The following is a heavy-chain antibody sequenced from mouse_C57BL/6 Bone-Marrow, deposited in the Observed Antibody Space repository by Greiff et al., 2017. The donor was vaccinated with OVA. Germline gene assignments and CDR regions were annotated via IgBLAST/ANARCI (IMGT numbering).Heavy chain of an antibody. V-gene: IGHV5-6*01. J-gene: IGHJ4*01. Sequence: EVQLVESGGDLVKPGGSLKLSCAASGFTFSSYGMSWVRQTPDKRLEWVATISSGGSYTYYPDSVKGRFTISRDNAKNTLYLQMSSLKSDDTAMYYCAKHQGGSFYAMDYWGQGTSVTVSS. CDR3: AKHQGGSFYAMDY. CDR1: GFTFSSYG. CDR2: ISSGGSYT. D-gene: IGHD1-1*01.